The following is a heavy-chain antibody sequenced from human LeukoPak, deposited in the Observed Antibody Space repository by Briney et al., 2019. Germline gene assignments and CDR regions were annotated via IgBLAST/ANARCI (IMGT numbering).Heavy chain of an antibody. D-gene: IGHD6-19*01. J-gene: IGHJ3*02. CDR2: IYYSGST. CDR3: ARDSSGLGAFDI. V-gene: IGHV4-30-4*08. CDR1: GGSISSGDYY. Sequence: SETLSLTCTVSGGSISSGDYYWSWIRQPPGKGLEWIGYIYYSGSTYYNPSLKSRVTISVDTSKNQFSLKLSSVTAADTAVYYCARDSSGLGAFDIGGQGTMVTVSS.